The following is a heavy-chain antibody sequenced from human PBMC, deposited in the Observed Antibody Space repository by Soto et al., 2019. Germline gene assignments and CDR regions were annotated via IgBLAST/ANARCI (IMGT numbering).Heavy chain of an antibody. Sequence: PGGSLRLSCAASGFTFSSYGMHWVRQAPGKGLEWVALISYNGNNQYYPDSVKGRFTISRDNYKNTLYLQINSLRTEDTAVYYCVRDKFWFGELLSKAYFDYWGQGSQVT. J-gene: IGHJ4*02. CDR3: VRDKFWFGELLSKAYFDY. D-gene: IGHD3-10*01. CDR1: GFTFSSYG. CDR2: ISYNGNNQ. V-gene: IGHV3-30*03.